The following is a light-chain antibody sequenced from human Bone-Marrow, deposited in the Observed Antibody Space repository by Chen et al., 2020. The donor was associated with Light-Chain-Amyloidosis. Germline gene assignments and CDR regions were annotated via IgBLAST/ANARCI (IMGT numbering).Light chain of an antibody. CDR1: NIGSTS. CDR2: DDR. J-gene: IGLJ3*02. Sequence: SYVLTQPSSVSVAPGQTATIACGGNNIGSTSVHWYQQTPGQAPLLVVYDDRDRPSGIPERLSGSNSGTTATLTISMVEAGDEADYYCQVWDRSSDRPVFGGGTKLTVL. CDR3: QVWDRSSDRPV. V-gene: IGLV3-21*02.